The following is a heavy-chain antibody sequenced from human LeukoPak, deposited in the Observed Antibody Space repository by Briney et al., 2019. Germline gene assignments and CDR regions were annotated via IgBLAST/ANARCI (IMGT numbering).Heavy chain of an antibody. Sequence: GGSLRLSCAASGSAFSTYGMHWVRQAPGKGLEWVAVTSSDGSKKNYAHSVKGRFTISRDNSKNTLFLQMNSLRAEDTAVYYCAKKSPGTYYAPPDYWGQGTLVTVSS. V-gene: IGHV3-30*18. CDR3: AKKSPGTYYAPPDY. J-gene: IGHJ4*02. D-gene: IGHD3-10*01. CDR2: TSSDGSKK. CDR1: GSAFSTYG.